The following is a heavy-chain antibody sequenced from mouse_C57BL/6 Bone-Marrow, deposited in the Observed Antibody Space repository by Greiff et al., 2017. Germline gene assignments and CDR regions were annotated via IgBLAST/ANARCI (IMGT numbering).Heavy chain of an antibody. V-gene: IGHV1-61*01. CDR2: IYPSDGET. Sequence: QVQLQQPGAELVRPGSSVKLSCKASGYNFTSYWMEWVKQRPGQGLEWIGNIYPSDGETHYNPKFKGKATLTADKSSSTAYMQLSSLTSEDSAVYYCGRNYGNYVWLAYWGQGTLVTVSA. CDR1: GYNFTSYW. J-gene: IGHJ3*01. D-gene: IGHD2-1*01. CDR3: GRNYGNYVWLAY.